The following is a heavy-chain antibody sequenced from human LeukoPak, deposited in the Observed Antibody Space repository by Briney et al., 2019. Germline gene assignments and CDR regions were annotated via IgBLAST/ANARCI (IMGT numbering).Heavy chain of an antibody. J-gene: IGHJ4*02. CDR2: IYYSGNT. D-gene: IGHD1-26*01. Sequence: PSETLSLTCTVSGASISSSSYYWGWIRQPPGKGLEWIGSIYYSGNTYYNPSLKSRVAISVDTSKNQFSLKPTSVAAADTAVYYCARHNVGATVGYYFDYWGQGTLVTLSA. CDR3: ARHNVGATVGYYFDY. V-gene: IGHV4-39*01. CDR1: GASISSSSYY.